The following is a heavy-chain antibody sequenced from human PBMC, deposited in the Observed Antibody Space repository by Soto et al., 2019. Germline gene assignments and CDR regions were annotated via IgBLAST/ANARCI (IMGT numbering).Heavy chain of an antibody. CDR1: GGSISGSSYY. CDR3: AREGRRISMIRGFDS. CDR2: TYFTGTT. Sequence: QVQLQESGPGLMKPSETLSLTCTVSGGSISGSSYYWTWIRQPPGKGLEWLGYTYFTGTTDYNPSRTSRVTISADPSKSQVSLTLTSVTAADTAVYDCAREGRRISMIRGFDSWGQGILVTVSS. J-gene: IGHJ4*02. V-gene: IGHV4-61*01. D-gene: IGHD3-10*01.